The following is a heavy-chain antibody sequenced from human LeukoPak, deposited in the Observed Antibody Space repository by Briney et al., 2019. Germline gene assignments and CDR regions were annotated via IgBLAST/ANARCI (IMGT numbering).Heavy chain of an antibody. CDR2: ISGDEIWT. J-gene: IGHJ3*02. D-gene: IGHD3-22*01. CDR3: TREYISGPRQTDAFDI. CDR1: GFTLGNHW. V-gene: IGHV3-74*01. Sequence: PGGSLRLSCVASGFTLGNHWMHWVRQAPGKGLVWVSRISGDEIWTSYADSVKGRFTISRDNAKDTLYLQMNGLRTEDTAVYYCTREYISGPRQTDAFDIWGRGTMVTVSS.